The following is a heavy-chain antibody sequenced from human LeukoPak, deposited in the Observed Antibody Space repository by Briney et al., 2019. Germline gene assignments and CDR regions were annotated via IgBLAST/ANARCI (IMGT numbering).Heavy chain of an antibody. D-gene: IGHD3-10*01. V-gene: IGHV3-20*01. CDR2: INWNGDSP. CDR1: GFSFDDYG. Sequence: PGGSLRLSCAVSGFSFDDYGMTWVRQGPRKGLEWVSSINWNGDSPRYADSVKGRFTISRDNAKDSLYLQMSSLRDDDTALYNCVRGGVAASGDYWGQGTLVTVSS. J-gene: IGHJ4*02. CDR3: VRGGVAASGDY.